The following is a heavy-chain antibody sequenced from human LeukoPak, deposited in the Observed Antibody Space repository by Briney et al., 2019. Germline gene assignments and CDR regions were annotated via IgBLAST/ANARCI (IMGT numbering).Heavy chain of an antibody. CDR1: EYTFTSSH. J-gene: IGHJ4*02. Sequence: GDSVRVSCKTSEYTFTSSHAHWVRQAPGQGLEWMGLVNCGDGYTNYAQKFQGRVSVTADTSTSTLYMDLTSLTTEDTAIYYCARDRGGSYSIDYWGQGTLVTVSS. CDR3: ARDRGGSYSIDY. CDR2: VNCGDGYT. V-gene: IGHV1-46*01. D-gene: IGHD1-26*01.